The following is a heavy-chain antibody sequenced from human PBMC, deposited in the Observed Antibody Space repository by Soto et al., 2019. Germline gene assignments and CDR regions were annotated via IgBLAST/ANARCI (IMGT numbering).Heavy chain of an antibody. D-gene: IGHD1-20*01. Sequence: EVQLLESGGGLVQPGGSLRISCAASGFTFSDYAMKWVRQAPGRGLDWVSGISPNADRTYYADSVKGRFTISRDNSKNMLYMEMNSLRAEDTALYYCAKVFSLTYNYWYGMDVWGQGAAVTVSS. J-gene: IGHJ6*02. V-gene: IGHV3-23*01. CDR3: AKVFSLTYNYWYGMDV. CDR1: GFTFSDYA. CDR2: ISPNADRT.